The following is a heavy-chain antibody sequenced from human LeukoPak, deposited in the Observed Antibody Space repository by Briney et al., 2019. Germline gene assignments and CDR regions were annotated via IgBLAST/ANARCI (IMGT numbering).Heavy chain of an antibody. CDR2: INSDGSST. D-gene: IGHD5-24*01. CDR3: AKYRLIWLPAPVFDF. J-gene: IGHJ4*02. CDR1: GFTFSNYW. Sequence: GGSLRLSCAASGFTFSNYWMHWVRQAPGKGLVWVSRINSDGSSTSYADSVKGRFTISRDNAKNSLSLQMNSLRAEDTAVYYCAKYRLIWLPAPVFDFWGQGTLVTVSS. V-gene: IGHV3-74*01.